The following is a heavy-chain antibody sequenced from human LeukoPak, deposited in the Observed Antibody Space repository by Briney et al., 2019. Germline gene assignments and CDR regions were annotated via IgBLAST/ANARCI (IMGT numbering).Heavy chain of an antibody. CDR2: INPSGGGT. V-gene: IGHV1-46*01. CDR1: GYTFINYY. D-gene: IGHD3-22*01. Sequence: ASVKVSCKASGYTFINYYIHWVRQAPGQGFEWVGLINPSGGGTSYAQKFQGRVSMTRDTSTGTVYMDLSSLRSEDTAVYYCARDYYDSSGYYTSGYYGIPDYWGQGTLVTVSS. J-gene: IGHJ4*02. CDR3: ARDYYDSSGYYTSGYYGIPDY.